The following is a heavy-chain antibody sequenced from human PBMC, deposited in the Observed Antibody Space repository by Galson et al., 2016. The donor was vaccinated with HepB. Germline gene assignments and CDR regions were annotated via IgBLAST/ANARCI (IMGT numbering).Heavy chain of an antibody. CDR2: VSFDGRKK. Sequence: SLRLSCAASGFTFSNYAMHWVRQAPGKGLEWVAVVSFDGRKKYYADSMKGRFTISRDNAKNTLYLQMNSLGAEDTAVYHCARGWQRFDPWGQGTQVTVSS. D-gene: IGHD3-10*01. V-gene: IGHV3-30*04. CDR1: GFTFSNYA. J-gene: IGHJ5*02. CDR3: ARGWQRFDP.